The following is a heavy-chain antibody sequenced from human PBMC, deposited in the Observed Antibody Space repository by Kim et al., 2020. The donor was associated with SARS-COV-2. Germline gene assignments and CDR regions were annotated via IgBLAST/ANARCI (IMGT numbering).Heavy chain of an antibody. Sequence: STSYSGAWIRQPPGEGLEWVGIIYYSGSTYYNPALRSRVTISVDTSKNHFTLKLASVTAADTAVYYCASPYNIGYCTGGSCSFDHWGQGTLAT. CDR3: ASPYNIGYCTGGSCSFDH. D-gene: IGHD2-8*02. V-gene: IGHV4-39*02. J-gene: IGHJ4*02. CDR1: STSYS. CDR2: IYYSGST.